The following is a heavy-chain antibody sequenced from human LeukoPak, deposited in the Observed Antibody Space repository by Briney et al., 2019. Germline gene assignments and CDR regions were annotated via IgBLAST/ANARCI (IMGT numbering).Heavy chain of an antibody. CDR1: GYTSSEFTFSDYY. CDR3: ARGERNDAFDI. J-gene: IGHJ3*02. Sequence: PGGSLRLSCATSGYTSSEFTFSDYYMSWIRQAPGKGLEWVSYISGGVTIKKYADSVKGRFTISRDNAKESLYLQMDSLRAEDTAVYYCARGERNDAFDIWGRGTMVTVSS. V-gene: IGHV3-11*01. D-gene: IGHD1-1*01. CDR2: ISGGVTIK.